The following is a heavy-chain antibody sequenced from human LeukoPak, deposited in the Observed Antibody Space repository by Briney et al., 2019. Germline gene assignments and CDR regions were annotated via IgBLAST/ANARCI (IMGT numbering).Heavy chain of an antibody. CDR2: INPNSGGT. CDR3: AREATTVTTGLGY. Sequence: ASVKVSCKASGYTFTGYYMHWVRHAPGQGLEWMGWINPNSGGTNYAQKFQGRVTMTRDTPISTAYMELSRLRSDDTAVYYCAREATTVTTGLGYWGQGTLVTVSS. V-gene: IGHV1-2*02. CDR1: GYTFTGYY. J-gene: IGHJ4*02. D-gene: IGHD4-17*01.